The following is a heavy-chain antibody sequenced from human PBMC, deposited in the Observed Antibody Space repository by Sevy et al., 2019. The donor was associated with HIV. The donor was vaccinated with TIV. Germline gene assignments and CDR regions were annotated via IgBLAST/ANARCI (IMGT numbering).Heavy chain of an antibody. CDR1: GFPFNDHA. CDR3: AKDNNRGGDGVDGYSYYYYFYSLDV. Sequence: GGSLRLSCAASGFPFNDHAMHWVRQVPGKGLEWVSGISWNSRNIGYADSVKGRFTISRDNARHFVYLEMNSLRPEDTTFYDCAKDNNRGGDGVDGYSYYYYFYSLDVWGQGTTVTVSS. V-gene: IGHV3-9*01. D-gene: IGHD2-21*01. J-gene: IGHJ6*02. CDR2: ISWNSRNI.